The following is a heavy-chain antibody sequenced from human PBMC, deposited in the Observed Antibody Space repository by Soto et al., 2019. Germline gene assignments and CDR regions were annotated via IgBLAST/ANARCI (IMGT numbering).Heavy chain of an antibody. V-gene: IGHV4-30-4*02. J-gene: IGHJ6*02. Sequence: PSDTLSVTCTVSGGSISSGDYYWSWIRQPPGKGLEWIGYIYYSGSTYCNPSLKSRVTISVDTSKNQFSLKLSSVTAADTAVYYCARASPAAPYYYYYGMDVWGQGTTVTVSS. D-gene: IGHD2-2*01. CDR1: GGSISSGDYY. CDR3: ARASPAAPYYYYYGMDV. CDR2: IYYSGST.